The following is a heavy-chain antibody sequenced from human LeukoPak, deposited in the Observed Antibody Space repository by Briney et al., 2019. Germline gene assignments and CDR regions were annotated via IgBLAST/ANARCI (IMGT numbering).Heavy chain of an antibody. V-gene: IGHV1-2*06. CDR2: LNPNSGGT. CDR1: GYTFTGYY. J-gene: IGHJ4*02. CDR3: ARTYYYESSGYGGHEGVDY. Sequence: ASVKVSCKASGYTFTGYYMRWVRQAPGQGLEWMGRLNPNSGGTNYAQKFQGRVTMTRDTSISTAYMELSRLRSDDTAVYYCARTYYYESSGYGGHEGVDYWGQGTLVTVSS. D-gene: IGHD3-22*01.